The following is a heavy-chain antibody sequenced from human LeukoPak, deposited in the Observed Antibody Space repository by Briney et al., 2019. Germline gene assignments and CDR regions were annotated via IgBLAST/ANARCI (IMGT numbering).Heavy chain of an antibody. J-gene: IGHJ2*01. CDR3: ARGDSLIAAHWYFDL. CDR2: INPNSGGT. Sequence: ASVKVSRKASGYSFTGYYIHWVRQAPGQGLEWMGSINPNSGGTNYGQKFQGRVTVTRDTSISTAYMELSGLRSDDTAVYYCARGDSLIAAHWYFDLWGRGTLVTVSS. V-gene: IGHV1-2*02. D-gene: IGHD6-13*01. CDR1: GYSFTGYY.